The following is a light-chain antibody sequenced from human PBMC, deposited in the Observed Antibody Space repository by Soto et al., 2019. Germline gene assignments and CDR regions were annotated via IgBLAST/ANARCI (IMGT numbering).Light chain of an antibody. CDR3: QQRSNWSWT. J-gene: IGKJ1*01. CDR1: QSVSSY. CDR2: DAS. V-gene: IGKV3-11*01. Sequence: EIVLTQSPATLSLSPGERATLSCRASQSVSSYLAWYQQKPGKAPRLLIYDASNRATGIPARFSGSGSGTDFTLTISSLEPEDFAVYYCQQRSNWSWTFGQGTEVEIK.